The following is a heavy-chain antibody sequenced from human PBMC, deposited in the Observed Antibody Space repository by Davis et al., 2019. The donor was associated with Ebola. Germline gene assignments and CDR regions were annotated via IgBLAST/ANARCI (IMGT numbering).Heavy chain of an antibody. CDR3: ARGGCSGGSCSIYYYYGMDV. D-gene: IGHD2-15*01. Sequence: GESLKIPCAASGFTFSSYAMHWVRQAPGKGLEYVSAISSNGGSTYYANSVKGRFTISRDNSKNTLYLQMNSLRAEDTAVYYCARGGCSGGSCSIYYYYGMDVWGQGTTVTVSS. V-gene: IGHV3-64*01. J-gene: IGHJ6*02. CDR2: ISSNGGST. CDR1: GFTFSSYA.